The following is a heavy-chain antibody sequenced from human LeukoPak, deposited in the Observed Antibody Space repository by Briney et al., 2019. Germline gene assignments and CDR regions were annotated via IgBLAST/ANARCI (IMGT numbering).Heavy chain of an antibody. CDR1: GASTTSYY. CDR2: IYSDGTS. CDR3: ARDTRSYDTSGYYYFDY. V-gene: IGHV4-59*01. Sequence: WETLSLTCSVSGASTTSYYWNWIRQAPGKGLEWIGYIYSDGTSSYSPSLRSRVTISIDTSRNQFSLKLSSVTAADAAVYYCARDTRSYDTSGYYYFDYWGQGALVTVSS. D-gene: IGHD3-22*01. J-gene: IGHJ4*02.